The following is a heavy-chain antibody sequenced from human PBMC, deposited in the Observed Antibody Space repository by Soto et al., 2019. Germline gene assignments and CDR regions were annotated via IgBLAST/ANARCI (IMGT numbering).Heavy chain of an antibody. Sequence: XXTLSLPFTVSGGAVSSSVYYWGCIRQPPGKGLAWIGSIYSMGGTCYNPSLKRRVPISVDTSKNLFSLSLRYVTVADTALYYCASHRTFWPFDYWDQGTVVTVSS. J-gene: IGHJ4*02. CDR3: ASHRTFWPFDY. V-gene: IGHV4-39*01. CDR2: IYSMGGT. D-gene: IGHD2-8*01. CDR1: GGAVSSSVYY.